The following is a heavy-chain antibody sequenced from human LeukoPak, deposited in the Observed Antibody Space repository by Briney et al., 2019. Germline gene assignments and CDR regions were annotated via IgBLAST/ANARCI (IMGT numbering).Heavy chain of an antibody. Sequence: SETLSLTCAVYGGSFSGYYWSWIRQPPGKGLEWIGEINHSGSTNYNPSLKSRVTISVDTSKNQFSLKLSSVTAADTAVYYCATQLRRQDGDSSNWFDPWGQGTLVTVSS. J-gene: IGHJ5*02. CDR2: INHSGST. V-gene: IGHV4-34*01. CDR1: GGSFSGYY. D-gene: IGHD4-17*01. CDR3: ATQLRRQDGDSSNWFDP.